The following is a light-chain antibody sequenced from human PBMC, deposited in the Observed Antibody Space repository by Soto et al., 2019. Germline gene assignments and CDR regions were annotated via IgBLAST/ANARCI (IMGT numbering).Light chain of an antibody. CDR1: QSVSTN. Sequence: EIVMTQSPATLSVSPGERATLSCRGSQSVSTNLAWYQQKPGQAPRLLIYGASTRATGIPARFSGSGSGTEFTLTISSLQSEDFAVYYCQQYNNWPPWTFGQGNKVEIK. CDR2: GAS. J-gene: IGKJ1*01. CDR3: QQYNNWPPWT. V-gene: IGKV3-15*01.